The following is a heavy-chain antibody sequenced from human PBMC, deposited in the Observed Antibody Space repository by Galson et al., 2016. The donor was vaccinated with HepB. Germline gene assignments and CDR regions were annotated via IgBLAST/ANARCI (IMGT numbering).Heavy chain of an antibody. Sequence: LRLSCAASGFTFSSHWMHWVRQAPGKGLVWVSRINTDGSSTSYADSVKGRFTISRDNAKNTLYLQMNSLRDEDTAIYFCARDGNHGYDLDYWGQGTLVTVSS. CDR1: GFTFSSHW. J-gene: IGHJ4*02. D-gene: IGHD1-14*01. V-gene: IGHV3-74*01. CDR3: ARDGNHGYDLDY. CDR2: INTDGSST.